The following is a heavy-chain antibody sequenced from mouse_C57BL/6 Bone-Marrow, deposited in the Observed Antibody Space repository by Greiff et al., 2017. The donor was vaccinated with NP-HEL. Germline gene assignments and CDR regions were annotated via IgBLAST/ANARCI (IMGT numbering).Heavy chain of an antibody. V-gene: IGHV1-19*01. D-gene: IGHD2-4*01. J-gene: IGHJ4*01. CDR2: INPYNGGT. Sequence: EVQLQQSGPVLVKPGASVKMSCKASGYTFTDYYMNWVKQSHGKSLEWIGVINPYNGGTSYNQKFKGKATLTVDKSSSTAYMELNSLTSEDSAVYDRAKIYYDYDDYAMDYWGQGTAVTVSS. CDR1: GYTFTDYY. CDR3: AKIYYDYDDYAMDY.